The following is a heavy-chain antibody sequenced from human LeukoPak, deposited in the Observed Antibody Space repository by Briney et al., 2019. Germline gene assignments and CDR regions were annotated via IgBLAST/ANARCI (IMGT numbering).Heavy chain of an antibody. CDR1: GFTFSSCW. D-gene: IGHD6-19*01. J-gene: IGHJ4*02. Sequence: GGSLRLSCAASGFTFSSCWMHWVRQAPGKGLVWVSRINSDGSSTSYADSVKGRFTISRDNAKNTLYLQMNSLRAEDTAVYYCARDQVSSGWYGGGIDYWGQGTLVTVSS. CDR3: ARDQVSSGWYGGGIDY. CDR2: INSDGSST. V-gene: IGHV3-74*01.